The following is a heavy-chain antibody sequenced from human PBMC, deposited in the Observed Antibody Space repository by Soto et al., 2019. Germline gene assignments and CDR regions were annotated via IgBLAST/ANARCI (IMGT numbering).Heavy chain of an antibody. D-gene: IGHD1-1*01. CDR3: ARGHTTDFDY. CDR1: GGSFSGYY. Sequence: TLSLTCAVYGGSFSGYYWSWIRQPPGKGLEWIGEINHSGSTNYNPSLKSRVTISVDRSKNQFSLKLSSVTAADTAVYYCARGHTTDFDYWGQGTLVTVSS. J-gene: IGHJ4*02. CDR2: INHSGST. V-gene: IGHV4-34*01.